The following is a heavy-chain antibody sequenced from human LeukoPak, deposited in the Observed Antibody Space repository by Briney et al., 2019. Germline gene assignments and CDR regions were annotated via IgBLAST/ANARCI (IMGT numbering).Heavy chain of an antibody. CDR1: GFTFSSYV. J-gene: IGHJ4*02. D-gene: IGHD6-13*01. CDR2: IWYDGGNK. Sequence: GSLRLSCAASGFTFSSYVMHWVRQAPGKGLEWVAGIWYDGGNKYYADSVKGRFTISRDNSMNTLYLQMKSLRAEDTAVYYCARVAPICSSSLYYLDYWGQGTLVTVSS. CDR3: ARVAPICSSSLYYLDY. V-gene: IGHV3-33*01.